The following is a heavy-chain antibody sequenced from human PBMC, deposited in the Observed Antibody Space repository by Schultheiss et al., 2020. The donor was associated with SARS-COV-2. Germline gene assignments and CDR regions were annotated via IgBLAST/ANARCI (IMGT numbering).Heavy chain of an antibody. CDR3: ARSGGMDV. Sequence: ASVKVSCKASGGTFSSYAISWVRQAPGQGLEWMGMINPRGGSTIYAQKFQGRVTVTRDTSTSTVYLELNSLRSEDTAVYHCARSGGMDVWGQGTTVTVSS. J-gene: IGHJ6*02. CDR1: GGTFSSYA. D-gene: IGHD6-25*01. CDR2: INPRGGST. V-gene: IGHV1-46*01.